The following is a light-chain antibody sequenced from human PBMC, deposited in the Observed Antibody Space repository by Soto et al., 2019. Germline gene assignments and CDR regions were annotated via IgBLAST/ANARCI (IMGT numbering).Light chain of an antibody. Sequence: EIVLSQSPGILSLSPGERGTLSWRASQSVSNNYLAWYQQTPGQAPRLXIYGASHRETGIPDRFSGGGSGTAFTLTISRLEHEDVSVDDCQQFSSYTLTFGGGTKVDIK. CDR3: QQFSSYTLT. CDR2: GAS. V-gene: IGKV3-20*01. CDR1: QSVSNNY. J-gene: IGKJ4*01.